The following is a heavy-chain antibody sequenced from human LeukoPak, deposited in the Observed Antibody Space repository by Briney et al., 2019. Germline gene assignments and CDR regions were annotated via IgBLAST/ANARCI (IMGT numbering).Heavy chain of an antibody. J-gene: IGHJ5*02. D-gene: IGHD2-2*01. CDR2: INHSGST. CDR3: ARGKIVVVPAARGFWFDP. V-gene: IGHV4-34*01. CDR1: GGSFSGYY. Sequence: PSETLSLICAVYGGSFSGYYWSWIRQPPGKGLEWIGEINHSGSTNYNPSLKSRVTISVDTSKNQFSLKLSSVTAADTAVYYCARGKIVVVPAARGFWFDPWGQGTLVTVSS.